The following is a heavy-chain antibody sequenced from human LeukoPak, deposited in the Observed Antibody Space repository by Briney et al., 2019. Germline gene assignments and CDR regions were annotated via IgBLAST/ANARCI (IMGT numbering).Heavy chain of an antibody. J-gene: IGHJ4*02. CDR1: GLSFSNYW. Sequence: GGSLRLSCAVSGLSFSNYWMHWVRQAPGKGLVWVARTNLHGTTVDYADSVKGRFTISRDNAKNTLFLQMNSLRAEDTAVYYCASAYTYVRLGDHWGQGTLVTVSS. CDR2: TNLHGTTV. CDR3: ASAYTYVRLGDH. V-gene: IGHV3-74*01. D-gene: IGHD3-16*01.